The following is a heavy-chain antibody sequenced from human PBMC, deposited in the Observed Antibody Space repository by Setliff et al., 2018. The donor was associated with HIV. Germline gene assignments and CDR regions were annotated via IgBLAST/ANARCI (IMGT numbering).Heavy chain of an antibody. V-gene: IGHV1-46*01. CDR3: XXXXXXXXSASYFQH. CDR1: GYTFTSDY. D-gene: IGHD2-8*01. CDR2: INPSSGST. J-gene: IGHJ1*01. Sequence: ASVKVSCKASGYTFTSDYRHXXRQAPGQGLEWMGIINPSSGSTTYXQKFQGXXTMTRDTSTSXVYMELRXPTXXXXXVYXXXXXXXXXXSASYFQHWGQGTPVTVSS.